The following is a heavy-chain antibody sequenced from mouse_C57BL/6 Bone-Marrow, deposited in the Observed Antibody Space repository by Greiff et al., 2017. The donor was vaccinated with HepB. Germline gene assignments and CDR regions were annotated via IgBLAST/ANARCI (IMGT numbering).Heavy chain of an antibody. CDR3: ARRGYDYGAWFAY. CDR1: GYTFTSYD. Sequence: QVQLQQSGPELVKPGASVKLSCKASGYTFTSYDINWVKQRPGPGLEWIGWIYPRDGSTKYNEKFKGKATLTVDTSSSTAYMERHSLTSEDSAVYFCARRGYDYGAWFAYWGQGTLVTVSA. CDR2: IYPRDGST. J-gene: IGHJ3*01. V-gene: IGHV1-85*01. D-gene: IGHD2-4*01.